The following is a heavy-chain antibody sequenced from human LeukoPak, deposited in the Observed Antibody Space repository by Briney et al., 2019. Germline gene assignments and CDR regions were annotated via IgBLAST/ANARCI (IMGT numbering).Heavy chain of an antibody. CDR2: IIPIFGTA. CDR1: GGTFSSYA. J-gene: IGHJ6*03. V-gene: IGHV1-69*13. Sequence: SVNVSCKASGGTFSSYAISWVRQAPGQGLEWMGGIIPIFGTANYAQKFQGRVTITADESTSTAYMELSSLRSEDTAVYYCARVTPYCSSTSCYAYYYYYMDVWGKGTTVTVSS. CDR3: ARVTPYCSSTSCYAYYYYYMDV. D-gene: IGHD2-2*01.